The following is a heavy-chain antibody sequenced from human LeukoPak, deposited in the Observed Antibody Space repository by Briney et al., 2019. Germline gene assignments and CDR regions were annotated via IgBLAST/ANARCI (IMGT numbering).Heavy chain of an antibody. CDR3: ARSQFGGPYYYMDV. D-gene: IGHD4-23*01. V-gene: IGHV4-4*07. CDR1: GGSISHYH. J-gene: IGHJ6*03. Sequence: SETLSLTCTVSGGSISHYHWSWIRQPAGKGLEWIGRIYTSGSTNYNPSLKSRVTMSVDMSKNRISLQLTSVTAADTAVYYCARSQFGGPYYYMDVWGKGTTVTVSS. CDR2: IYTSGST.